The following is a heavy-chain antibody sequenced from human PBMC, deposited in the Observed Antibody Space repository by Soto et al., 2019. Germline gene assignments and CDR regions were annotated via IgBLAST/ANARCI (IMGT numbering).Heavy chain of an antibody. D-gene: IGHD2-2*01. CDR1: GGTFSSYA. Sequence: QVQLVQSGAEVKKPGSSVKVSCKASGGTFSSYAISWVRQAPGQGLEWMGGIIPIFGTADYAQKFQGRVEVTAAESTSTASVALSSLRSEDTAVYYSARHVPAAGYSYGMDVWGQGTTVTVSS. V-gene: IGHV1-69*12. J-gene: IGHJ6*02. CDR2: IIPIFGTA. CDR3: ARHVPAAGYSYGMDV.